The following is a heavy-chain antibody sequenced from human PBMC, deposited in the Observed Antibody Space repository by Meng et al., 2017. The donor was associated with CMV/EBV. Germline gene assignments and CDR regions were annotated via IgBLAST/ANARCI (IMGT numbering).Heavy chain of an antibody. CDR1: GFTFSSYG. CDR2: IWYDGSNK. CDR3: ATDSPISRWSQLVFDY. J-gene: IGHJ4*02. D-gene: IGHD6-6*01. V-gene: IGHV3-33*01. Sequence: GESLKISCAASGFTFSSYGMHWVRQAPGKGLEWVAVIWYDGSNKYYADSVKGRFTISRDNSKNTLYLQMNSLRAEDTAVYYCATDSPISRWSQLVFDYWGQGTLVTVSS.